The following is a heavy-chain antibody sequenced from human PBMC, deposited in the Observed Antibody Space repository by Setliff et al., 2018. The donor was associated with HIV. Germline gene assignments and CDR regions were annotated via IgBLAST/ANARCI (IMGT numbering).Heavy chain of an antibody. D-gene: IGHD3-3*01. CDR3: VKGDNFWTGYSTYFEFDP. CDR2: ISSSSSTI. Sequence: GGSLRLSCAASGFTFSIYSMNWVRQAPGKGLEWVSYISSSSSTIYYADSVRGRFTISRDNAKNKLYLQMNSLRIEDTAIYYCVKGDNFWTGYSTYFEFDPWGQGTLGTFSS. J-gene: IGHJ5*02. V-gene: IGHV3-48*01. CDR1: GFTFSIYS.